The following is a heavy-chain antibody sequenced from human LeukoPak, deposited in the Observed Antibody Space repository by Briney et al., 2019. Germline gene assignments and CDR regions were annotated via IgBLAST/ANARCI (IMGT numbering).Heavy chain of an antibody. CDR2: INHSGST. CDR1: GGSFSGHY. V-gene: IGHV4-34*01. J-gene: IGHJ4*02. Sequence: SETLSLTCTVYGGSFSGHYWSWIRQPPGKGLEWIGEINHSGSTNYNPSLKSRVTISVDTSRNQFSLKLSSVTAADTAVYYCARDRAPYCSSTSCYQGHDYWGQGTLVTVSS. D-gene: IGHD2-2*01. CDR3: ARDRAPYCSSTSCYQGHDY.